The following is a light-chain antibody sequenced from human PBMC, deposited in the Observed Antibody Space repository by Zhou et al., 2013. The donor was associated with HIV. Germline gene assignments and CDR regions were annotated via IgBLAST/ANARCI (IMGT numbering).Light chain of an antibody. CDR1: KLGDKY. J-gene: IGLJ2*01. CDR3: QAWDSSTVV. CDR2: QDS. V-gene: IGLV3-1*01. Sequence: SHELTQPPSVSVSPGQTASITCSGDKLGDKYACWYQQKPGQSPVLVIYQDSKRPSGIPERFSGSKSGNIATLTISGTQAMDESDYYCQAWDSSTVVFGGGTKLTVL.